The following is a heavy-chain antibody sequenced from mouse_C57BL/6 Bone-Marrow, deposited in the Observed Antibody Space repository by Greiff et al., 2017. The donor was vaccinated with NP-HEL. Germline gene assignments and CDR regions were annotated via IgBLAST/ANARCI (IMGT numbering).Heavy chain of an antibody. CDR2: INPNNGGT. D-gene: IGHD1-1*02. J-gene: IGHJ1*03. CDR3: ARGGGTHWYFDV. CDR1: GYTFTDYN. V-gene: IGHV1-22*01. Sequence: DVQLQESGPELVKPGASVKMSCKASGYTFTDYNMHWVKQSHGKSLEWIGYINPNNGGTSYNQKFKGKATLTVNKSSSTAYMELRSLTSEDSAVYYCARGGGTHWYFDVWGTGTTVTVSS.